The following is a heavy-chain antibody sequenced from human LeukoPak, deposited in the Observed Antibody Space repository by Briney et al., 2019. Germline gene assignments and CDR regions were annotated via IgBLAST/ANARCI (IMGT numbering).Heavy chain of an antibody. CDR2: MNPNSGNT. V-gene: IGHV1-8*01. Sequence: ASVKVSCKASGYTFTSYDINWVRQATGQGLEWMGWMNPNSGNTGYAQKFQGRVTMTRNTSISTAYMELSSLRSEDTAVYYCARSPPWWDFWSGQRRGDAFDIWGQGTMVTVSS. J-gene: IGHJ3*02. D-gene: IGHD3-3*01. CDR1: GYTFTSYD. CDR3: ARSPPWWDFWSGQRRGDAFDI.